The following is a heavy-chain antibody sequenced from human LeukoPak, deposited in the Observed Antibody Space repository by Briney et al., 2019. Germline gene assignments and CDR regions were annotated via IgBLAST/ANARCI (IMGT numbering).Heavy chain of an antibody. CDR2: IASSGGDT. V-gene: IGHV3-23*01. CDR3: AKRGVWYFDN. CDR1: GFTFSSYV. Sequence: GGSLRLSCAASGFTFSSYVMSWVRQAPGKGLEWVSSIASSGGDTYYADSVKGRFTISRDNSKNTLYLQMSSLRVEDSAVYYCAKRGVWYFDNWGQGTLVTVSS. D-gene: IGHD3-16*01. J-gene: IGHJ4*02.